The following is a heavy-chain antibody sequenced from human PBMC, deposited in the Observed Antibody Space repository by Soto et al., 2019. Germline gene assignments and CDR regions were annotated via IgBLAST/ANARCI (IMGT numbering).Heavy chain of an antibody. CDR2: ISSSSSYI. CDR1: GFTFSSYS. CDR3: ARGLELGYCSGGSCPKTSYGMDV. J-gene: IGHJ6*02. V-gene: IGHV3-21*01. D-gene: IGHD2-15*01. Sequence: PGGSLRLSCAPSGFTFSSYSMNWVRQAPGKGLEWVSSISSSSSYIYYADSVKVRFTISRDNAKNSLYLQMNSLRAEDTAVDYCARGLELGYCSGGSCPKTSYGMDVWGQGTTVTVSS.